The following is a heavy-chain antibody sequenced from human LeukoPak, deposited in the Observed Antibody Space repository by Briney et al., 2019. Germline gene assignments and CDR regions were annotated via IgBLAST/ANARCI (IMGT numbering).Heavy chain of an antibody. D-gene: IGHD3-16*02. CDR2: IYYTGIT. V-gene: IGHV4-39*01. CDR1: GASTGSSTYY. CDR3: ASHYVWGTQRYIDY. Sequence: PSETLSLTCTVSGASTGSSTYYWGWTRQPPGKELEWIGTIYYTGITYYNPSLKSRVNIAEDRSKNQFSLKLTSLTAADTAVYYCASHYVWGTQRYIDYWGQGILVTVSS. J-gene: IGHJ4*02.